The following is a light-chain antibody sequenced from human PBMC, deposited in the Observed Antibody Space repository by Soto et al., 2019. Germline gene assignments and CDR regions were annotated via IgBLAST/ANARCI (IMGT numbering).Light chain of an antibody. CDR2: DTS. V-gene: IGKV3-20*01. CDR1: QSVSRSY. Sequence: EIVLTQSPGTLSSSPGERATLSCRASQSVSRSYLAWYQQKPGQAPRLLIYDTSFRATGIPDRFSGSGSATDFTLTISRLEPEDFAVYYCQHYDSSLVAFGQGTKVEIK. J-gene: IGKJ1*01. CDR3: QHYDSSLVA.